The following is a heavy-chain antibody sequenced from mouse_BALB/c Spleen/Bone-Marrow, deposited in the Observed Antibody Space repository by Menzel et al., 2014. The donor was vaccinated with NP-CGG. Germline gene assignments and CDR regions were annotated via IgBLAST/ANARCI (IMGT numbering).Heavy chain of an antibody. V-gene: IGHV5-9-3*01. D-gene: IGHD2-3*01. CDR2: ISSGGSYT. J-gene: IGHJ4*01. CDR3: ARQRDGSYAMDY. Sequence: EVQLVESGGGLVKPGGSLKLSCAASGFTLSSYAMSWVRQTPEKRLEWVATISSGGSYTYYPDSVKGRFTISRDNAKNTLYLQMSSLRSEDTAMYYCARQRDGSYAMDYWGQGTSVTVSS. CDR1: GFTLSSYA.